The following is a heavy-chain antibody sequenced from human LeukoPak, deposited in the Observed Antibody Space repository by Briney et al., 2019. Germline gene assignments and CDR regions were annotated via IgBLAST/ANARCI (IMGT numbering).Heavy chain of an antibody. CDR2: ISGSGGST. V-gene: IGHV3-23*01. CDR1: GFTFSSYA. J-gene: IGHJ4*02. Sequence: GGSLRLSCAASGFTFSSYAMSWVRRAPGKGLEWVSAISGSGGSTYYADSVKGRFTISRDNSKNTLYLQMNSLRAEDTAVYYCAKVGRSTMIVVGYFDYWGQGTLVTVSS. CDR3: AKVGRSTMIVVGYFDY. D-gene: IGHD3-22*01.